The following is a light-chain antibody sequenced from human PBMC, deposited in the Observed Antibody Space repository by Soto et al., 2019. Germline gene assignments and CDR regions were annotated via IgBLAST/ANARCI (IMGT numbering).Light chain of an antibody. CDR1: SSDVGAYNY. J-gene: IGLJ3*02. V-gene: IGLV2-14*03. CDR2: DVS. Sequence: QSALTQPASVSGSPGQSITISCTGTSSDVGAYNYVSWFQHHPGKAPKLIIYDVSNRPSGVSNRFSGSKSGSTASLTISGLQADDEADYYCNSYTTISTWVFGGGTQLTVL. CDR3: NSYTTISTWV.